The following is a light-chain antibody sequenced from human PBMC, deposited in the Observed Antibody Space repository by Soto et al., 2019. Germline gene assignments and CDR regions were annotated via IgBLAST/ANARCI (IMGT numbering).Light chain of an antibody. Sequence: QSALNQPASVSGSTGQSITISCTSTSSDVGGYNYVSWYQHHPGKAPKLIIYDVTSRPSGVSIRFSGSKSDNTASLTISGLQPEDEADYHCSSYTTSNTRQIVFGTGTKVTVL. CDR3: SSYTTSNTRQIV. V-gene: IGLV2-14*03. J-gene: IGLJ1*01. CDR2: DVT. CDR1: SSDVGGYNY.